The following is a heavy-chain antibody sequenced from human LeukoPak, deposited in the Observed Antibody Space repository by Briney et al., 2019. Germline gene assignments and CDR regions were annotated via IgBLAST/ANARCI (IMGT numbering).Heavy chain of an antibody. D-gene: IGHD2/OR15-2a*01. Sequence: GGSLRLSCAASGFAFTRYSMSWVRQAPGKGLEWVSAISTSGGGTYYADSVKGRFIISRDNSKNTLYLQLNSLRAEDTAIYFCAKDPMGNRIFDFWGQGTLVTVSS. V-gene: IGHV3-23*01. J-gene: IGHJ4*02. CDR2: ISTSGGGT. CDR1: GFAFTRYS. CDR3: AKDPMGNRIFDF.